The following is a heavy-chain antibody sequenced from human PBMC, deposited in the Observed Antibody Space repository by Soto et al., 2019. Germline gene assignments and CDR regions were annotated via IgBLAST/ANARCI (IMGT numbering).Heavy chain of an antibody. D-gene: IGHD3-3*01. CDR2: ITSSSTYI. V-gene: IGHV3-21*06. J-gene: IGHJ5*02. CDR3: ASDLNFGVATVA. Sequence: EVQLVESGGGLVKPGGSLRLSCVASGFTFSSYTLNWVRQAPGKGLEWVSSITSSSTYIYYSDSVKGRFTISMDNAKDSLYLQINSLRAEDTAVYYCASDLNFGVATVAWGQGTLVTVSS. CDR1: GFTFSSYT.